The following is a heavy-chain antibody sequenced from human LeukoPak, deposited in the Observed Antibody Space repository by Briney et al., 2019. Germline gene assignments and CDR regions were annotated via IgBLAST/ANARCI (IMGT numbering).Heavy chain of an antibody. CDR2: IYYSGST. Sequence: SETLSLTCTVSGGSISSGGYYWSWIRQHPGKGLEWIGYIYYSGSTYYNPSLKSRVTISVDTSKNQFSLKLSSVTAADTAVYYCARAPGRYDSSGYGLWFDPWVQGTLVTVSS. V-gene: IGHV4-31*03. D-gene: IGHD3-22*01. J-gene: IGHJ5*02. CDR3: ARAPGRYDSSGYGLWFDP. CDR1: GGSISSGGYY.